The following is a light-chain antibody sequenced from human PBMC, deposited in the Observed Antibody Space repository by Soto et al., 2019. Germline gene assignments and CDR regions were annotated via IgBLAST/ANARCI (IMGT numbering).Light chain of an antibody. V-gene: IGKV3-20*01. Sequence: IVMTQSPATLSVSPGERATLSCRASQSVSSNLAWYQQKPGQAPRLPIYGASSRATSIPDRFSGSGSGTDFTLTISRLEPEDFAVYYCQQYGSSPRTFGQGTKVDI. CDR3: QQYGSSPRT. CDR1: QSVSSN. CDR2: GAS. J-gene: IGKJ1*01.